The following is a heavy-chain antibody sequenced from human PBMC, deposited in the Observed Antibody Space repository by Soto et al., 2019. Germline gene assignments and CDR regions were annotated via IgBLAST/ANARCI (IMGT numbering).Heavy chain of an antibody. J-gene: IGHJ3*02. CDR1: EFTVSGHA. Sequence: EVQVLESGGGLVQPGGSLRLSCEGSEFTVSGHAMTWIRQAPGKGPEWVSTITADGGTYYADSVKGRFAMSRDTSENTLYLQMNSLGAEDTCAYYCAPHVSCSGGSCQYDAFAIRGQGTMVTVSS. D-gene: IGHD2-15*01. CDR2: ITADGGT. V-gene: IGHV3-23*01. CDR3: APHVSCSGGSCQYDAFAI.